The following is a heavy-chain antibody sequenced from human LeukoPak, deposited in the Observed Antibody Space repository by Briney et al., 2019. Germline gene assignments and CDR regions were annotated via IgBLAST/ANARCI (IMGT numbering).Heavy chain of an antibody. J-gene: IGHJ4*02. D-gene: IGHD5-18*01. CDR2: IKQDGSEE. V-gene: IGHV3-7*01. CDR3: ARGYSYGLAPFDY. Sequence: PGGSLSLSCVASGFPFTNYWMSWVRQVPGKGLEGVANIKQDGSEELYADSVRGRYTISRDNAKNSLYLQMNSLRAEDTAVYHCARGYSYGLAPFDYWGQGTLVSVSS. CDR1: GFPFTNYW.